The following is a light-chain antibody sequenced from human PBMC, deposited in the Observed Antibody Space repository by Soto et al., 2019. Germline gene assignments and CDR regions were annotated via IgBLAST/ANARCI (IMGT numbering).Light chain of an antibody. V-gene: IGLV2-14*01. Sequence: QYVMTQPASVSGSPGEAITISCTGTSSAIGAYDYVAWLQQHPGKATKLMISEVNNRPSGVSNRFSGSKSGNAADLTISGLHVEDEGEYFCFSLTPTSTHGVGTGTKVTVL. CDR3: FSLTPTSTHG. CDR2: EVN. J-gene: IGLJ1*01. CDR1: SSAIGAYDY.